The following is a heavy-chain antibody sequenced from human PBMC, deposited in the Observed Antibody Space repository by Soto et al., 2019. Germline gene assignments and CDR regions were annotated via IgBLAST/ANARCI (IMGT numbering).Heavy chain of an antibody. CDR1: GFTFSNAW. D-gene: IGHD3-22*01. CDR3: TTDYYDSSGYYSPWFDY. CDR2: IKSKTDGGTT. V-gene: IGHV3-15*07. J-gene: IGHJ4*02. Sequence: GGSLRLSCAASGFTFSNAWMNWVRQAPGKGLEWVGRIKSKTDGGTTDYAAPVKGRFTISRDDSKNTLYLQMNSLKTEDTAVYYCTTDYYDSSGYYSPWFDYWGQGTLVTVSS.